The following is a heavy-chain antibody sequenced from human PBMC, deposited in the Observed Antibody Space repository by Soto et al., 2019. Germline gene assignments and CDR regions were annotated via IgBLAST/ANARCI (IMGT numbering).Heavy chain of an antibody. CDR3: ARAKVGATTTNYFDY. V-gene: IGHV1-69*12. CDR2: IIPIFGTA. D-gene: IGHD1-26*01. Sequence: QVQLVQSGAEVKKPGSSVKVSCKASGGTFSSYAISWVRQAPGQGLEWMGGIIPIFGTANYAQQFQGRVTITADESTSTAYMELSSLRSEDTAVYYCARAKVGATTTNYFDYWGQGTLVTVSS. CDR1: GGTFSSYA. J-gene: IGHJ4*02.